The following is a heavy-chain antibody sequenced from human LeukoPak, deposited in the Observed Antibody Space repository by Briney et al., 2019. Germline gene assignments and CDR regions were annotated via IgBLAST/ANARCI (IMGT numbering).Heavy chain of an antibody. Sequence: ASVKVSCKASGYTFTSYGISWVRQAPGQGLEWRGWISAYNGNTNYAQKLQGRVTMTTDTSTSTAYMELRSLRSDDTAVYYCARDPKLNYYDSSGPVDYWGQGTLVTVSS. CDR3: ARDPKLNYYDSSGPVDY. V-gene: IGHV1-18*01. CDR1: GYTFTSYG. CDR2: ISAYNGNT. D-gene: IGHD3-22*01. J-gene: IGHJ4*02.